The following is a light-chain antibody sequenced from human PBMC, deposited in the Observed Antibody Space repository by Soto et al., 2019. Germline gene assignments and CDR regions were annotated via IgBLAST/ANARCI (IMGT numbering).Light chain of an antibody. Sequence: QSVLTQPASVSGSPGQSITISCTGASSYVGGYNYVSWYQQHPGKAPKLMIYDVSNRPSGVSNRFSGSKSGNTASLTISGLQAEDEADYYCSSYTSSSTYVFGIGTKVTVL. CDR3: SSYTSSSTYV. V-gene: IGLV2-14*01. CDR1: SSYVGGYNY. J-gene: IGLJ1*01. CDR2: DVS.